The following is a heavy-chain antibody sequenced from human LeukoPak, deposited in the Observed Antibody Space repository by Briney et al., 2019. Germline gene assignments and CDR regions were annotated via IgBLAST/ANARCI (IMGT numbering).Heavy chain of an antibody. CDR1: GGSISSYY. Sequence: PSGTLSLTCTVSGGSISSYYWSWIRQPPGKGLEWIGYIYYSGNTNYNPSLKSRVTMSVDTSKNQFSLKLSSVTAADTAVYYCARHRRDSNYGGFDYWGQGTLVTVSS. CDR2: IYYSGNT. V-gene: IGHV4-59*08. CDR3: ARHRRDSNYGGFDY. D-gene: IGHD4-11*01. J-gene: IGHJ4*02.